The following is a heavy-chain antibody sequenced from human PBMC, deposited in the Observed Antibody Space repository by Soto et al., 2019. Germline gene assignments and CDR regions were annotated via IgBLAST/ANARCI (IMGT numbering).Heavy chain of an antibody. V-gene: IGHV3-53*01. CDR3: ARDKYYYDSSGYYYHY. CDR1: GFTVSSNY. D-gene: IGHD3-22*01. J-gene: IGHJ4*02. CDR2: IYSGGST. Sequence: GGSLRLSCAASGFTVSSNYMSWVRQAPGKGLEWVSVIYSGGSTYYADSVKGRFTISRDNSKNTLYLQMNSQRAEDTAVYYCARDKYYYDSSGYYYHYWGQGTLVTVSS.